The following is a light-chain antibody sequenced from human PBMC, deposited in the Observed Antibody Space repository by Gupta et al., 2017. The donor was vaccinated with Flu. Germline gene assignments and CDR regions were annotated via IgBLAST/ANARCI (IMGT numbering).Light chain of an antibody. V-gene: IGLV2-14*01. CDR3: SSYTSSSTPVV. CDR2: EVS. CDR1: SSDVGGYNY. J-gene: IGLJ2*01. Sequence: ITISCTGTSSDVGGYNYVSWYQQHQGKAPKLMIYEVSSRPSGVSNRFSGSKCGNTASLTISGLQAEDEADYYCSSYTSSSTPVVFGGGTKLTVL.